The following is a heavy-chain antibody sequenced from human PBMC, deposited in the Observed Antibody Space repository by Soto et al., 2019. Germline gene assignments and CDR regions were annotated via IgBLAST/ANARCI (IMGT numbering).Heavy chain of an antibody. CDR2: ISGSGGST. D-gene: IGHD3-10*01. CDR3: AKDFLSGTYFFWFEP. CDR1: GFTFSSYA. Sequence: GGSLRLSCAASGFTFSSYAMSWVRQAPGKGLEWVSAISGSGGSTYYADSVKGRFTISRDNSKNTLYLQMNSLRAEDTAVYYCAKDFLSGTYFFWFEPWGQGTRVTVSS. J-gene: IGHJ5*02. V-gene: IGHV3-23*01.